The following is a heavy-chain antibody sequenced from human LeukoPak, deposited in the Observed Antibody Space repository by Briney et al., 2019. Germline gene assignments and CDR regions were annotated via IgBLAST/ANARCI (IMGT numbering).Heavy chain of an antibody. D-gene: IGHD6-13*01. CDR3: ARDPRPVAAASYFDY. CDR2: ISYDGSNK. J-gene: IGHJ4*02. CDR1: GFTFSSYA. V-gene: IGHV3-30-3*01. Sequence: GRSLRLSCAASGFTFSSYAMHWVRQAPGKGLEWVAVISYDGSNKYYADSVKGRFTISRDNSKNTLYLQMNSLRAEDTAVYYCARDPRPVAAASYFDYWGQGTLVTVSS.